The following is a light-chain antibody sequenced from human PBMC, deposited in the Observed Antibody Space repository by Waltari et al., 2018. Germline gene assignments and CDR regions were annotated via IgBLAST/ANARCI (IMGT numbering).Light chain of an antibody. CDR2: AAS. V-gene: IGKV1-6*01. CDR3: LQTYSYPWT. Sequence: AIQMTQSLSSLFASVGDRLTITCRASQASRYELGWYQQKPGKPPKLISFAASSSQSGVPSRFSGSGSDTDFILTISSLQPEDFATYYCLQTYSYPWTFGQGTKVEI. J-gene: IGKJ1*01. CDR1: QASRYE.